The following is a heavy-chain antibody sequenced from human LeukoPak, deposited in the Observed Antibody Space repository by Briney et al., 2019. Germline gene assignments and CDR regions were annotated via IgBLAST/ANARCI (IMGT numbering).Heavy chain of an antibody. D-gene: IGHD3-22*01. Sequence: SETLSLTCTVSGGSISSYYWSWIRQPPGKGLEWIGYIYYSGGTNYNPSLKSRVTISVDTSKNQFSLKLSSVTAADTAVYYCARSYYYDSSGYYSTDWYFDLWGRGTLVTVSS. CDR3: ARSYYYDSSGYYSTDWYFDL. J-gene: IGHJ2*01. V-gene: IGHV4-59*01. CDR2: IYYSGGT. CDR1: GGSISSYY.